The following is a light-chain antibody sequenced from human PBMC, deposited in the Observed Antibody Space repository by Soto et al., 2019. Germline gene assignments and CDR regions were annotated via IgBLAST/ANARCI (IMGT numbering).Light chain of an antibody. CDR1: SSNIGAGYD. V-gene: IGLV1-40*01. CDR3: QSYDSGLSGDVV. Sequence: QSVLTQPPSVSGAPGQRVTISCTGSSSNIGAGYDVHWYQNLPGTAPRLLIYANTNRRSGVPARFSGSKSGTSASLAITGLQADDEAVYYCQSYDSGLSGDVVFGGGTKLTVL. J-gene: IGLJ2*01. CDR2: ANT.